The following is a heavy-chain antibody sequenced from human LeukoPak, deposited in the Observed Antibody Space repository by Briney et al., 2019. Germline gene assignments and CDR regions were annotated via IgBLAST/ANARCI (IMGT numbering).Heavy chain of an antibody. J-gene: IGHJ6*03. CDR2: IYYSGST. Sequence: PSETLSLTCTVSGGSISSSSYYWGWIRQPPGKGLEWIGSIYYSGSTYYNPSLKSRVTISVDTSKNQFSLKLSSVTAADTAVYYCARDIVVVPAAIGAGGYYYYMDVWGKGTTVTVSS. CDR1: GGSISSSSYY. CDR3: ARDIVVVPAAIGAGGYYYYMDV. V-gene: IGHV4-39*07. D-gene: IGHD2-2*02.